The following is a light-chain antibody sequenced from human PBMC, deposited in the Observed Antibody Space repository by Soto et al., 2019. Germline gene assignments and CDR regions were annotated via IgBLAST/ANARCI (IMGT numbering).Light chain of an antibody. Sequence: EIVLTQSPGILSLSPGERATLSCRASLSVTSNYLAWYQQKPGQAPRLLIYGASTRATGIPARFSGSGSGTDFTLTISSLEPEDFAVYYCQQRSNWPLAFGGGTKVDIK. CDR1: LSVTSNY. V-gene: IGKV3D-20*02. J-gene: IGKJ4*01. CDR3: QQRSNWPLA. CDR2: GAS.